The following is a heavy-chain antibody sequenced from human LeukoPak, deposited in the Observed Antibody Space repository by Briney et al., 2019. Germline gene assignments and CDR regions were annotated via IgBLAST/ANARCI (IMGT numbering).Heavy chain of an antibody. CDR3: ASQHRRYRSSTSCYPYYYYYYGMDV. V-gene: IGHV4-39*01. CDR1: GGSISSSSYY. J-gene: IGHJ6*02. CDR2: IYYSGST. D-gene: IGHD2-2*01. Sequence: TSETLSLTCTVSGGSISSSSYYWGWIRQPPGKGLEWIGSIYYSGSTYYNPSLKSRVTISVDTSKNQFSLKLSSVTAADTAVYYCASQHRRYRSSTSCYPYYYYYYGMDVWGQGTTVTVSS.